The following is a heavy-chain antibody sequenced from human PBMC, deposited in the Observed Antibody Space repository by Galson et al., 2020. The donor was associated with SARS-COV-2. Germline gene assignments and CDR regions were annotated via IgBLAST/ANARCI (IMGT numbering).Heavy chain of an antibody. J-gene: IGHJ4*02. CDR2: INHSGST. CDR3: ARVRGIYGSGSYYPRPFDY. CDR1: GGSFSGYY. D-gene: IGHD3-10*01. V-gene: IGHV4-34*01. Sequence: SETLSLTCAVYGGSFSGYYWSWIRQPPGKGLEWIGEINHSGSTNYNPSRKSRVTISVDTSKNQFSLKLSSVTAADTAVYYCARVRGIYGSGSYYPRPFDYWGQGTLVTVSS.